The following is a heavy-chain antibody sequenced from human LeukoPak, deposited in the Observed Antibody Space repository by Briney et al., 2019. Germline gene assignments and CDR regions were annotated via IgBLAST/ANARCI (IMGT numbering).Heavy chain of an antibody. V-gene: IGHV3-74*01. CDR2: INSDGINT. CDR3: ARVVEGAYYYYYMDV. CDR1: GFTFSNYW. J-gene: IGHJ6*03. Sequence: GGSLRLSCAASGFTFSNYWMHWVRQAPGKGLVWVSRINSDGINTSYADSVKGRFTISRDNAKNSLYLQMNSLRAEDTALYYCARVVEGAYYYYYMDVWGKGTTVTISS. D-gene: IGHD2-15*01.